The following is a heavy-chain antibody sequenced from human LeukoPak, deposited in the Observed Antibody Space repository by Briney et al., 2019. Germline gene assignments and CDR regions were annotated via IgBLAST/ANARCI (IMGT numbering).Heavy chain of an antibody. CDR2: IRYDGSNK. Sequence: GGSLRLSCAASGFTFSSYGMHWVRQAPGKGLEWVAFIRYDGSNKYYADSVKGRFTISRDNSKNTLYLQMNSLRAEDTAVYYCAKPFYSSSWYFDYWGQGTLVTVSS. D-gene: IGHD6-13*01. V-gene: IGHV3-30*02. CDR1: GFTFSSYG. CDR3: AKPFYSSSWYFDY. J-gene: IGHJ4*02.